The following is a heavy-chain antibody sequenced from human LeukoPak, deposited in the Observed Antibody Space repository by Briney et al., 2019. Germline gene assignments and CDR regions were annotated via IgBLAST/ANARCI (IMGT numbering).Heavy chain of an antibody. CDR1: GGSISTYY. CDR3: AGVQVDNGDLGWFDP. Sequence: SETLSLTCTVSGGSISTYYWSWIRQPAGKGLEWIGRIYSSGSTNYNPSLKSRVSMSVDTSKNQFSLKLGSVTAADTAVYYCAGVQVDNGDLGWFDPWGQGTLVTVSS. CDR2: IYSSGST. J-gene: IGHJ5*02. V-gene: IGHV4-4*07. D-gene: IGHD4-17*01.